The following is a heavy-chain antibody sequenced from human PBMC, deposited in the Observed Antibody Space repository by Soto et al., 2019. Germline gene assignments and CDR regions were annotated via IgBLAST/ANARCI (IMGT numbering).Heavy chain of an antibody. V-gene: IGHV3-23*01. D-gene: IGHD3-22*01. CDR3: AKGAVYDSSGYFWISAFDI. CDR1: GFTFSSYA. J-gene: IGHJ3*02. Sequence: GGSLRLSCAASGFTFSSYAMSWVRQAPGKGLEWVSGISGSGGSTYYADSVKGRFTISRDNSKNTLYLQMNSLRAEDTAVYYCAKGAVYDSSGYFWISAFDIWGQGTMVTVSS. CDR2: ISGSGGST.